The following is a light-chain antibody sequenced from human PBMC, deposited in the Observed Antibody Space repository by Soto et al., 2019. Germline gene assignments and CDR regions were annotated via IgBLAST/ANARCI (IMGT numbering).Light chain of an antibody. V-gene: IGKV3-11*01. CDR3: QHRSNWPRT. CDR1: HSVVSS. J-gene: IGKJ2*01. CDR2: DAS. Sequence: EIVLTQSPATLSLSPGERATLSCRASHSVVSSLAWYQQKPGQAPRLLIYDASKRATGIPDRFSGSGSGTDFTLTISSLEPEDLAVYDCQHRSNWPRTFGQGTKLEIK.